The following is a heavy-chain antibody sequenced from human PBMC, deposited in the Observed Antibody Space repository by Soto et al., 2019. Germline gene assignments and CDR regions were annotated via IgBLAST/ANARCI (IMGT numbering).Heavy chain of an antibody. D-gene: IGHD2-2*01. CDR3: TRIYCTTTSCFINGMDV. CDR2: ISHSGDT. V-gene: IGHV4-38-2*01. CDR1: GYVITNGYH. Sequence: PSETLSLTCAVSGYVITNGYHWGWIRQPTGKELEWIGTISHSGDTYHNPSLKSRVTISIDTAKNHLSLILSSVTAADTATYYCTRIYCTTTSCFINGMDVWGQGTTVTVSS. J-gene: IGHJ6*02.